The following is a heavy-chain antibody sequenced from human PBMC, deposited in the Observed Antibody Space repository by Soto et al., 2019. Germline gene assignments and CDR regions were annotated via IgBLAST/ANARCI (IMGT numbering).Heavy chain of an antibody. CDR3: ARVAKVTNPLKYYFDY. CDR1: GYTFTSYY. V-gene: IGHV1-46*01. Sequence: GASVKVSCKASGYTFTSYYMHWVRQAPGQGLEWMGIINPSGGSTSYAQKFQGRVTMTRDTSTSTVYMELSSLRSEDTAVYYCARVAKVTNPLKYYFDYWGQGTLVTVSS. CDR2: INPSGGST. J-gene: IGHJ4*02. D-gene: IGHD4-17*01.